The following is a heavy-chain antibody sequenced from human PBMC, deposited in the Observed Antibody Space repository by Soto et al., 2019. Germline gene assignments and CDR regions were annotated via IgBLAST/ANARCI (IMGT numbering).Heavy chain of an antibody. Sequence: ASVKVSCKASGGTFSSYAISWVRQAPGQGLEWVGGIIPIFGTANYAQKFQGRVTITADESTSTAYMELSSLRSEDTAVYYCARGYDFWSGYSTYYYYGMDVWGQGTTVTVYS. D-gene: IGHD3-3*01. CDR3: ARGYDFWSGYSTYYYYGMDV. V-gene: IGHV1-69*13. CDR2: IIPIFGTA. CDR1: GGTFSSYA. J-gene: IGHJ6*02.